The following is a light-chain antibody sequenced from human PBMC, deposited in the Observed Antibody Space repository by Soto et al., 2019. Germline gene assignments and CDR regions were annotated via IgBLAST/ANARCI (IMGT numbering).Light chain of an antibody. CDR2: EVS. CDR3: TSYISTSTLVV. CDR1: SSDVAAYNF. J-gene: IGLJ2*01. Sequence: QSVLTQPASVSGSPGQSITISCTGTSSDVAAYNFVSWYQQHPGKAPKLIIYEVSNRPSGVSNRFSASKSGNVASLTISGLRAEDEADYYCTSYISTSTLVVFGRGTKLTVL. V-gene: IGLV2-14*01.